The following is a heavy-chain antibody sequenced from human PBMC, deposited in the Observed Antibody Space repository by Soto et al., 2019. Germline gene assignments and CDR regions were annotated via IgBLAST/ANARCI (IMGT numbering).Heavy chain of an antibody. V-gene: IGHV4-59*01. CDR1: GGSISSYY. Sequence: SETLSLTCTVSGGSISSYYWSWIRQPPGKGLEWIGYIYYSGSTNYNPSLKSRVTISVDTSKNQFSLKLSSVTAADTAVYYCAAYSSGYYYYFDYWXQGTLVTVSS. J-gene: IGHJ4*02. D-gene: IGHD3-22*01. CDR3: AAYSSGYYYYFDY. CDR2: IYYSGST.